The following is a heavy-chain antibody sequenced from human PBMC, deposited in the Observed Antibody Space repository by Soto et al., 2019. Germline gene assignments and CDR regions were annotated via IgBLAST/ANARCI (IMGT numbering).Heavy chain of an antibody. Sequence: EVQLVESGGGLVQPGRSLRLSCAASGFTFDDYAMHWVRQAPGKGLEWVSGISWNSGSIGYADSVKGRFTISRDNAKNSRYLQMNSLRAEDTALYYCAKDRAGHYYYGMDVWGQGTTVTVSS. CDR1: GFTFDDYA. CDR3: AKDRAGHYYYGMDV. V-gene: IGHV3-9*01. J-gene: IGHJ6*02. CDR2: ISWNSGSI.